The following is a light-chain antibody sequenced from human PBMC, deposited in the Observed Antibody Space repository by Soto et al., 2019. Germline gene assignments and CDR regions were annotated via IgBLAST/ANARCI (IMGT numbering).Light chain of an antibody. CDR2: EVS. J-gene: IGLJ3*02. V-gene: IGLV2-8*01. Sequence: QSALTQPPSASGSPGQSVTISCTGTSSNVGGYNYVSWYQQHPGKAPKLMMYEVSKRPSGVPDRFSGSKSGTTASLTVSGLQAEDEADYYCSSDAGSNNLVFGGGTKLTVL. CDR1: SSNVGGYNY. CDR3: SSDAGSNNLV.